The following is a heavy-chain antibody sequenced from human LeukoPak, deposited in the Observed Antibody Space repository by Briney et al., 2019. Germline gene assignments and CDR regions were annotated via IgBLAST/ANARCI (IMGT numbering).Heavy chain of an antibody. D-gene: IGHD3-9*01. V-gene: IGHV3-64*01. CDR1: GFTFSSYA. Sequence: TGGSLRLSCAASGFTFSSYAMHWVRQAPGKGLEYVSAIRSNGCSTYYANSVKGRFTISRDNSKNTLYLQMGRLRAEDMAVYYCARAGYSDAFDIWGQGTMVTVSS. J-gene: IGHJ3*02. CDR3: ARAGYSDAFDI. CDR2: IRSNGCST.